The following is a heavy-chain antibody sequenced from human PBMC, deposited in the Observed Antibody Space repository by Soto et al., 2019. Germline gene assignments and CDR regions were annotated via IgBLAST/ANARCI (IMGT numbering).Heavy chain of an antibody. V-gene: IGHV4-61*08. CDR3: AREGLTKFGVAKGFGS. CDR2: ITYSGIT. Sequence: PSETLSLTCTVSGDSVSGAGYHWSWIRQPPGKGLEWIGYITYSGITNYNPSLKSRVTISLDTSKNQFSLRLGSVTAADTAVYHCAREGLTKFGVAKGFGSWGQGPLVTVSS. D-gene: IGHD3-3*01. J-gene: IGHJ4*02. CDR1: GDSVSGAGYH.